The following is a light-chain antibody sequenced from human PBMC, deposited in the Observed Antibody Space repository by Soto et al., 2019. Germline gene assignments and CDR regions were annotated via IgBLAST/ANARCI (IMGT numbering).Light chain of an antibody. J-gene: IGKJ1*01. CDR2: GAS. CDR3: PQYNNWPPWT. CDR1: QSVSGH. V-gene: IGKV3-15*01. Sequence: VITHAAGPLSVSLGERATLSCMASQSVSGHLAWYQQKPGQAPRLLTYGASTRATGIPARFSGSGSGTEFTLTICSLQFEDFTVYYCPQYNNWPPWTVGKEPNV.